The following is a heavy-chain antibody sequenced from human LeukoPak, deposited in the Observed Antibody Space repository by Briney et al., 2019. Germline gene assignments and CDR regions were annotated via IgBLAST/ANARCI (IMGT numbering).Heavy chain of an antibody. CDR3: ARENTAYYDFWSGYYQSPRFDY. CDR1: GYTLTSYG. V-gene: IGHV1-18*01. D-gene: IGHD3-3*01. CDR2: ISAYNGNT. J-gene: IGHJ4*02. Sequence: GASVKVSCKASGYTLTSYGISWVRQAPGQGLEWMGWISAYNGNTNYAQKLQGRVTMTTDTSTSTAYMELRSLRSDDTAVYYCARENTAYYDFWSGYYQSPRFDYWGQGTLVTVSS.